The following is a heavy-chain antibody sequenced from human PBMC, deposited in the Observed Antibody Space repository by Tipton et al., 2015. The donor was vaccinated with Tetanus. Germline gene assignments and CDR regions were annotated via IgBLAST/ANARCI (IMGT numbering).Heavy chain of an antibody. CDR2: IYTSGST. J-gene: IGHJ5*02. CDR3: ARDGYPQRSDNWFDP. CDR1: GGPISSYY. V-gene: IGHV4-4*07. D-gene: IGHD5-12*01. Sequence: TLSLTCTVSGGPISSYYWSWIRQPAGKGLEWIGRIYTSGSTNYNPSLKSRVTMSVDTSKNRFSLKLSSVTAADTAVYYCARDGYPQRSDNWFDPWGQGTLVTVSS.